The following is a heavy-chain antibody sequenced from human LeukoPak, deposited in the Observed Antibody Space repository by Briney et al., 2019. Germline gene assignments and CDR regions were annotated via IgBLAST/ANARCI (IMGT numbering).Heavy chain of an antibody. D-gene: IGHD3-9*01. CDR1: GGSISSGSYY. V-gene: IGHV4-61*02. J-gene: IGHJ4*02. CDR3: ARVLRGSYYDILTYYFDY. CDR2: IYTSGST. Sequence: SQTLSLTCTVSGGSISSGSYYWSWIRQPAGKGLEWIGRIYTSGSTNYNPSLKSRVTISVDTSKNQFSLKLSSVTAADTAVYYCARVLRGSYYDILTYYFDYWGQGTLVTVSS.